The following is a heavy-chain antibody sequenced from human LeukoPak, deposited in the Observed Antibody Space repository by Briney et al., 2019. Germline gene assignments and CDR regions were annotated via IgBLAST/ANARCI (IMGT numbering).Heavy chain of an antibody. CDR1: GFTFGDYA. CDR3: GRAPRPVAWNWFDP. V-gene: IGHV3-49*05. Sequence: KTGGSLRLSCRTSGFTFGDYALSWFRQAPGKELEWVGFIRSESYGGTAEYAASVKDRFTISRDDSTRIAYLQMKSLKTEDTGVYYCGRAPRPVAWNWFDPWGQGTLVTVSS. J-gene: IGHJ5*02. CDR2: IRSESYGGTA. D-gene: IGHD2-15*01.